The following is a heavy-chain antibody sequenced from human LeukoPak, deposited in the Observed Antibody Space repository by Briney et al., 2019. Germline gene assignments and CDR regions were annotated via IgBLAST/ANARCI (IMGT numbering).Heavy chain of an antibody. Sequence: GGSLRLSCAASGFTFSSYDMSWVRQAPGKGLEWVSAISGSGGSTYYADSVEGRFTISRDNSKNTLYLQMNSLRAEDTAVYYCAKDHAATHYYFDYWGQGTLVTVSS. V-gene: IGHV3-23*01. CDR1: GFTFSSYD. CDR2: ISGSGGST. D-gene: IGHD6-13*01. CDR3: AKDHAATHYYFDY. J-gene: IGHJ4*02.